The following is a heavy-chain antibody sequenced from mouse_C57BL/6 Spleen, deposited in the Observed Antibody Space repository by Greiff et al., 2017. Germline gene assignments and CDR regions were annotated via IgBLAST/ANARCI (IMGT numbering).Heavy chain of an antibody. J-gene: IGHJ2*01. CDR2: IDPETGGT. CDR1: GYTFTDYE. D-gene: IGHD2-3*01. CDR3: TRKGGYYYFDY. V-gene: IGHV1-15*01. Sequence: QVQLQQSGAELVRPGASVTLSCKASGYTFTDYEMHWVKQTPVHGLEWIGAIDPETGGTAYNQKFKGKAILTADKSSSTAYIELRSLTSEDSAVYYCTRKGGYYYFDYWGQGTTLTVSS.